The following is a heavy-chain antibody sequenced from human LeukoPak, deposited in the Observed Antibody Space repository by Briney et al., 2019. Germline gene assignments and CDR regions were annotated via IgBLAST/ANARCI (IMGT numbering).Heavy chain of an antibody. Sequence: GGSLRLSCAASGFTFSSYWMNWVRQAPGKGLVWVSRIASDGSSTTYADSVKGRFSISRDNAKNTLYLQMNSLRVEDTAVYYCARAGRADGDYHYFDYWGQGTLVTVSS. CDR2: IASDGSST. CDR3: ARAGRADGDYHYFDY. CDR1: GFTFSSYW. D-gene: IGHD4-17*01. J-gene: IGHJ4*02. V-gene: IGHV3-74*01.